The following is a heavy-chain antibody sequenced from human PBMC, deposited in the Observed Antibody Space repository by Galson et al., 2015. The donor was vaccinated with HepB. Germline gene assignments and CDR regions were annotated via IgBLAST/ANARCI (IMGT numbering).Heavy chain of an antibody. CDR3: ARDAVDSSGYYYHPLQH. V-gene: IGHV3-30*04. CDR1: GFTFSSYA. CDR2: ISYDGSNK. D-gene: IGHD3-22*01. J-gene: IGHJ1*01. Sequence: SLRLSCAASGFTFSSYAMHWVRQAPGKGLEWVAVISYDGSNKYYADSVKGRFTISRDNSKNTLYLQMNSLRAEDTAVYYCARDAVDSSGYYYHPLQHWGQGTLVTVSS.